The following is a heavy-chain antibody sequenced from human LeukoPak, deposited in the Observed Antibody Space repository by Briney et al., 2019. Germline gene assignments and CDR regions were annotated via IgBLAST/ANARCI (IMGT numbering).Heavy chain of an antibody. V-gene: IGHV1-18*01. CDR3: ARGDAITIFGVATHDAFDI. CDR2: ISAYNGNT. D-gene: IGHD3-3*01. CDR1: GYTFTSYG. J-gene: IGHJ3*02. Sequence: ASVKVSCKASGYTFTSYGTSWVRQAPGQGLERMGWISAYNGNTNYAQKLQGRVTMTTDTSTSTAYMELRSLRSDDTAVYYCARGDAITIFGVATHDAFDIWGQGTMVTVSS.